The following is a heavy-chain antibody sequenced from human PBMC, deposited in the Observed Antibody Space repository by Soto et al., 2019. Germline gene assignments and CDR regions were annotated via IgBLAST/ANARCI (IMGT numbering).Heavy chain of an antibody. CDR1: GGSISSYY. J-gene: IGHJ4*02. V-gene: IGHV4-59*01. CDR3: AREYPVHSAYFDY. D-gene: IGHD1-26*01. Sequence: SETLSLTCTVSGGSISSYYWSWIRQPPGKGLEWIGYIYYSGRTNYNPSLKSRVTISVDTSKNQFSLKLSSVTAADTAVYYCAREYPVHSAYFDYWGQGILVTVSS. CDR2: IYYSGRT.